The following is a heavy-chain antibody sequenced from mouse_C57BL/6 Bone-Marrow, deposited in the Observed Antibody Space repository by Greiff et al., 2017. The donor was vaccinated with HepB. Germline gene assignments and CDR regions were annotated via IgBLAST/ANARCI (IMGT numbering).Heavy chain of an antibody. J-gene: IGHJ2*01. V-gene: IGHV5-4*03. CDR1: GFTFSSYA. CDR2: ISDGGSYT. CDR3: ARAGYYGSSLFDY. D-gene: IGHD1-1*01. Sequence: EVKLMESGGGLVKPGGSLKLSCAASGFTFSSYAMSWVRQTPEKRLEWVATISDGGSYTYYPDNVKGRFTISRDNAKNNLYLQMSHLKSEDTAMYYCARAGYYGSSLFDYWGQGTTLTVSS.